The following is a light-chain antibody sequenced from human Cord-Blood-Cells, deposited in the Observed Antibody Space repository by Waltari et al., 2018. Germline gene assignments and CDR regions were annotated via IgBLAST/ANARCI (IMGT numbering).Light chain of an antibody. CDR1: SGSIASNH. CDR3: QSYDSSNHYV. V-gene: IGLV6-57*01. J-gene: IGLJ1*01. Sequence: NFMLTQPHSVSESPGKTVTISCPRTSGSIASNHVQWSQQRPGSSPTTVIYEDNQRPSGVPDRFSGSIDSSSNSASLTISGLKTEDEADYYCQSYDSSNHYVFGTGTKVTVL. CDR2: EDN.